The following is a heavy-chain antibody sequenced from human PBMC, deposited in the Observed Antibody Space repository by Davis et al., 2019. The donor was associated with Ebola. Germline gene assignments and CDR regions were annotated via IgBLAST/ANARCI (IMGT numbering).Heavy chain of an antibody. Sequence: SVKVSCKVSGGTFSTYAINWVRQAPGQGLECMGGIIPMFGTGNYAQKFQGRVTISADESTSTAYMELSSLKYEDTAVYYCARALAWSYEGFEFWGQGTLVTVSS. V-gene: IGHV1-69*13. J-gene: IGHJ4*02. D-gene: IGHD3-16*01. CDR1: GGTFSTYA. CDR3: ARALAWSYEGFEF. CDR2: IIPMFGTG.